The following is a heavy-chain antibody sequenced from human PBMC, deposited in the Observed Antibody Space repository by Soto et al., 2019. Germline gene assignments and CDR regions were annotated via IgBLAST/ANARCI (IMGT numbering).Heavy chain of an antibody. CDR3: ARGHHGLEI. Sequence: GSLRLSCAASVLTFIDFYMSWVRQAPGKGLDWVSYIDPSGTTIVYADSVKGRFTVSRDNAKNSLYLQMDSLRGEDSAVYYCARGHHGLEIWGRGTTVTVSS. V-gene: IGHV3-11*01. CDR1: VLTFIDFY. J-gene: IGHJ6*02. CDR2: IDPSGTTI.